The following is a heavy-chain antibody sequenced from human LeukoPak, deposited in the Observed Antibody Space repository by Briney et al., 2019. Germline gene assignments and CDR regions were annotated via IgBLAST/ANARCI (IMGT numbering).Heavy chain of an antibody. CDR3: AKDISQGYTFGSIEEDY. D-gene: IGHD5-18*01. CDR2: ITGSDGST. Sequence: GVLRLSCAASGFTFSAFAMSWVRQAPGKGLEWVSVITGSDGSTYYADSVKGRFTISRDNSKNTLYLQMNSLGADDTAVYFCAKDISQGYTFGSIEEDYWGQGTLVTVSS. J-gene: IGHJ4*02. CDR1: GFTFSAFA. V-gene: IGHV3-23*01.